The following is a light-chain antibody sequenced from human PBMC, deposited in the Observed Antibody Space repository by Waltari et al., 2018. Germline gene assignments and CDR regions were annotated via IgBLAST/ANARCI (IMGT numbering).Light chain of an antibody. J-gene: IGLJ3*02. Sequence: QSALTQPASVSGSPVQSITISCTGTGSDVGCYNYVSWYQQHPGTAPKLMIYEVSNRPSGVSNRFSGSKSGNTASLTISGLQAEDEADYYCSSYTSSSSWVFGGGTKLTVL. V-gene: IGLV2-14*01. CDR3: SSYTSSSSWV. CDR1: GSDVGCYNY. CDR2: EVS.